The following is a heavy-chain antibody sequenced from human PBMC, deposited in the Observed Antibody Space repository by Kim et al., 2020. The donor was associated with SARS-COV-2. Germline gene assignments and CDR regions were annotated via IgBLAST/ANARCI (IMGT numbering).Heavy chain of an antibody. Sequence: ASVKVSCKASGYTFTNYPIHWVRQAPGQRLECMGWINGGDGDTRYSQKFQDRVTFTRDTSATTAYMELSSRRSEDTAVYYCARGSGSGHIPLWGRGTLVTVSS. CDR3: ARGSGSGHIPL. CDR1: GYTFTNYP. V-gene: IGHV1-3*01. D-gene: IGHD3-10*01. J-gene: IGHJ4*02. CDR2: INGGDGDT.